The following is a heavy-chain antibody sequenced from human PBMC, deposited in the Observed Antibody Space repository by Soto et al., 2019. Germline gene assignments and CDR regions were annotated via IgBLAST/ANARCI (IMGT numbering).Heavy chain of an antibody. Sequence: SETLSLTCTVSGGSISSYYWSWIRQPPGKGLEWIGYIYYSGSTNYNPSLKSRVTISVDTSKNQFSLKLSSVTAADTAVYYCARKRDSEQQLAPGYYYYYYMDVWGKGTTVTVSS. V-gene: IGHV4-59*08. J-gene: IGHJ6*03. D-gene: IGHD6-13*01. CDR3: ARKRDSEQQLAPGYYYYYYMDV. CDR1: GGSISSYY. CDR2: IYYSGST.